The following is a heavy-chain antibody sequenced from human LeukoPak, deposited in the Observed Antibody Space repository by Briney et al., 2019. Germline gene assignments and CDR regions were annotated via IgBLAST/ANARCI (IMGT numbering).Heavy chain of an antibody. V-gene: IGHV4-59*01. CDR1: Y. CDR3: ARGGIFHFDY. Sequence: YWSWIRQPPGKGLEWIGYIHYSGSTNYNPSLKSRVTISVDTSKNQFSLNLTSVTAADSAVYYCARGGIFHFDYWGQGTLVTVSS. D-gene: IGHD2-15*01. J-gene: IGHJ4*02. CDR2: IHYSGST.